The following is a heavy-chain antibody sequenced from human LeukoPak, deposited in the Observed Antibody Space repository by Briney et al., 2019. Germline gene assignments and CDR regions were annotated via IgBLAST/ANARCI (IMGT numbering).Heavy chain of an antibody. CDR2: INHSGST. D-gene: IGHD6-13*01. CDR1: GGSFSGYY. J-gene: IGHJ4*02. V-gene: IGHV4-34*01. CDR3: ARFVPGAAANFDY. Sequence: PSETLSLTCAVYGGSFSGYYWSWIRQPPGKGLEWIGEINHSGSTNYNPSLKSRVTISIDTSKNQFSLKVSSVTAADTAVYYCARFVPGAAANFDYWGQGTLVPVSS.